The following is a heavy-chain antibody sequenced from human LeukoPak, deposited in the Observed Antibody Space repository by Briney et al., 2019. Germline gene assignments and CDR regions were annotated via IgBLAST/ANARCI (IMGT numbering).Heavy chain of an antibody. CDR3: ARSFLGDWYFDL. V-gene: IGHV4-59*01. CDR2: IYYSGST. D-gene: IGHD1-26*01. Sequence: SETLSLTCTVSGGSISSYYWSWIRQPPGMGLEWIGCIYYSGSTNYNPSLKSRVTISVDTSKDQFSLRLTSVTAADTAVYYCARSFLGDWYFDLWGRGTPVAVSS. J-gene: IGHJ2*01. CDR1: GGSISSYY.